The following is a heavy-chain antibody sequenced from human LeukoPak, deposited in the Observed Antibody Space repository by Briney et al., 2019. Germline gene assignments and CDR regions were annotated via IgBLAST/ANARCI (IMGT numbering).Heavy chain of an antibody. D-gene: IGHD6-6*01. J-gene: IGHJ4*02. CDR2: IKHDGSED. CDR3: ARGLSGYASSLGY. Sequence: PGGSLRLSCAASGFIFSSYWMTWVRQAPGKGLEWVATIKHDGSEDYYLDSVKGRFSISRDNAKNTLYLQMNSLRAEDTAVYYCARGLSGYASSLGYWGQGTLVTVSA. V-gene: IGHV3-7*01. CDR1: GFIFSSYW.